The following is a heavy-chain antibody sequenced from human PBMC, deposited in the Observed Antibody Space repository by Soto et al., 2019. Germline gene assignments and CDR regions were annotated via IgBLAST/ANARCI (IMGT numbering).Heavy chain of an antibody. CDR1: GYSFTSYW. J-gene: IGHJ6*02. D-gene: IGHD5-12*01. CDR2: IDPSDSYT. V-gene: IGHV5-10-1*01. CDR3: SADSGYDPLYYYYGMDV. Sequence: PGESLKISCKGSGYSFTSYWISWVRQMPGKGLEWMGRIDPSDSYTNYSPSFQDHVTTSSDNYFNTASLQWCSLKDSYNAMFYCSADSGYDPLYYYYGMDVWGQGTTVTVSS.